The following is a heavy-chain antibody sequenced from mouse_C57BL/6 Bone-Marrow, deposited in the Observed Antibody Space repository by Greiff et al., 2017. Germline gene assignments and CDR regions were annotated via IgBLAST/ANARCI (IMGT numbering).Heavy chain of an antibody. V-gene: IGHV5-17*03. D-gene: IGHD1-1*01. CDR2: ISRGSSTI. CDR1: GFTFSDYG. Sequence: EVMLVESGGGLVKPGGSLKLSCAASGFTFSDYGMHWVRQAPEQGLEWVAYISRGSSTIYYADTVKGRFTISRATAKNTLFLQMSRLRSEDTAMYYCARRLRYYFDYGGQGTTLTVSS. CDR3: ARRLRYYFDY. J-gene: IGHJ2*01.